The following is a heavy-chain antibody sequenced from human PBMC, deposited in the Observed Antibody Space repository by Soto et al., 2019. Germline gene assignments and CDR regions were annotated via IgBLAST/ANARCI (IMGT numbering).Heavy chain of an antibody. D-gene: IGHD6-19*01. CDR2: ISYDGSNE. J-gene: IGHJ4*02. Sequence: QVQLVESGGDVVQPGRSLRLSCAASGFAFGSYGMHWVRQAPGKGLEWVALISYDGSNEYYADSVKGRFTISRDNSQNTLDLQMNSLRADDTAVYYCAKDGNVYTSGWYAPSLDYWGQGTLVTVSS. CDR1: GFAFGSYG. V-gene: IGHV3-30*18. CDR3: AKDGNVYTSGWYAPSLDY.